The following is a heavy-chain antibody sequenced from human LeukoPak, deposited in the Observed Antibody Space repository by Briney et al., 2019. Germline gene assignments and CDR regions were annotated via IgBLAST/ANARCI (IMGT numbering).Heavy chain of an antibody. J-gene: IGHJ4*02. Sequence: SETLSLTCTVSGGSISSSTYYWGWIRQPPGKGLEWIGGIYSSGSSYHNPSLKSRVTISVDTSKNQFSLKLSSVTAADTAVYYCARHGADIVVVPSGSIAYWGQGTLVTVSS. V-gene: IGHV4-39*01. CDR3: ARHGADIVVVPSGSIAY. D-gene: IGHD2-2*01. CDR1: GGSISSSTYY. CDR2: IYSSGSS.